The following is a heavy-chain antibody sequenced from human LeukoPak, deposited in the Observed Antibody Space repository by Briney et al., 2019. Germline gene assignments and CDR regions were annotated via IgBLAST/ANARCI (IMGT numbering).Heavy chain of an antibody. CDR2: ISYDGSNK. J-gene: IGHJ6*02. Sequence: QPGGSLRLSCAASGFTFSSYAMHWVRQAPGKGLEWVAVISYDGSNKYYADSVKGRFTISRDNSKNTLYLQMNSLRAEDTAVYYCADKASMDVWGQGTTVTVSS. CDR1: GFTFSSYA. CDR3: ADKASMDV. V-gene: IGHV3-30-3*01.